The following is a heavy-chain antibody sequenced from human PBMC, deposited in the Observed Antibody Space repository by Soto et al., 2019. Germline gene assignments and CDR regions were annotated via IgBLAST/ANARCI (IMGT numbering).Heavy chain of an antibody. CDR3: ARDRLVVTGIHDYYGMDV. J-gene: IGHJ6*02. Sequence: ASVKVSCKASGSTFTSHYIHWVRQAPGQGLEWMGIINPSYGSTNYAQRFQGRVTMTSDTSTSTVYMELSSLRSEDTAVYYCARDRLVVTGIHDYYGMDVWG. D-gene: IGHD6-19*01. CDR1: GSTFTSHY. V-gene: IGHV1-46*01. CDR2: INPSYGST.